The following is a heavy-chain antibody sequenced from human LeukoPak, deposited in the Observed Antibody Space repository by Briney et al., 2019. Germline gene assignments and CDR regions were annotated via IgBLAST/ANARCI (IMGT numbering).Heavy chain of an antibody. D-gene: IGHD6-19*01. Sequence: GGSLRLSCAASGFTFSDYYMSWIRQAPGKGLEWVSYISSSGSTIYYADSVKGRFTISRDNAKNSLYLQMNSLRAEDTAIYYCAGDLKYSSGWYIDYWGQGTLVTVSS. J-gene: IGHJ4*02. CDR3: AGDLKYSSGWYIDY. CDR1: GFTFSDYY. V-gene: IGHV3-11*01. CDR2: ISSSGSTI.